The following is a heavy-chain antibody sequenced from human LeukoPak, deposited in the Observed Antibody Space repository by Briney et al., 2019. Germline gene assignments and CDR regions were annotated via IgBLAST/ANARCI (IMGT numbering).Heavy chain of an antibody. Sequence: SETLSLTCAAYGGSFSGYYWSWIRQPPGKGLEWIGEINHSGSTNYNPSLKSRVTISVDTSKNQFSLKLSSVTAADTAVYYRARGAGYYYYYMDVWGKGTTVTVSS. J-gene: IGHJ6*03. CDR2: INHSGST. V-gene: IGHV4-34*01. CDR3: ARGAGYYYYYMDV. CDR1: GGSFSGYY.